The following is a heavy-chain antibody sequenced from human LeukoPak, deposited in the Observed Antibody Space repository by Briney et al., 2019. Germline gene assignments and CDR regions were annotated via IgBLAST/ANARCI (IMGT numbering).Heavy chain of an antibody. V-gene: IGHV3-23*01. Sequence: GGSLRLSCAASGFTFSNYGMNWVRQAPGKGLEWVSRISGTGGTTFYADSVKGRLTISRDNSKNTLYLQMNSLGAGDTAIYYCAKTLRGGDWYFDYWGQGTLVTVSS. CDR1: GFTFSNYG. D-gene: IGHD2-21*02. CDR2: ISGTGGTT. J-gene: IGHJ4*02. CDR3: AKTLRGGDWYFDY.